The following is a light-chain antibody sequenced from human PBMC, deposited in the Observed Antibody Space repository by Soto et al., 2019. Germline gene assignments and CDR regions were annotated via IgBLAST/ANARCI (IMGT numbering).Light chain of an antibody. Sequence: SYELPQPASVSVAPGQTARITCEGNNIGSKSVHWYQQKPGQAPVLVVYDDSDRPSGIPERFSGSNSGNTATLTISRVEDGDEADYYCQVWDSSSDHPYYVFGAGTKVTVL. V-gene: IGLV3-21*02. CDR3: QVWDSSSDHPYYV. CDR1: NIGSKS. CDR2: DDS. J-gene: IGLJ1*01.